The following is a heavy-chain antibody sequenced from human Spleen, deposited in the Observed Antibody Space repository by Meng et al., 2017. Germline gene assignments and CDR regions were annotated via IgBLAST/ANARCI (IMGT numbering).Heavy chain of an antibody. CDR1: GGSFSDYY. CDR2: INHSGST. J-gene: IGHJ4*02. CDR3: ARGPTAAAGYYFDY. V-gene: IGHV4-34*01. D-gene: IGHD6-13*01. Sequence: QVLLPLWGAGLLNPSGTLSLPCVVSGGSFSDYYWSWIRQPPGKGLEWIGEINHSGSTNYNPSLESRVTISVDTSKNQFSLKLSSVTAADTAVYYCARGPTAAAGYYFDYWGQGTLVTVSS.